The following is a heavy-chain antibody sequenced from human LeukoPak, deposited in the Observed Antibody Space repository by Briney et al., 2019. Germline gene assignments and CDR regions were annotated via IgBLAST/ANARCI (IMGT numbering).Heavy chain of an antibody. CDR2: ISYNGNT. CDR1: GGPISSDY. CDR3: ARGGRYYYDSSGSD. J-gene: IGHJ4*02. Sequence: PSETLSLTCTVSGGPISSDYWSWIRQPPGKGLEWIGYISYNGNTNYNPSLKSRVTISVDTSKTQFSLRVRSMTAADTAVYYCARGGRYYYDSSGSDWGQGTLVTVSS. D-gene: IGHD3-22*01. V-gene: IGHV4-59*01.